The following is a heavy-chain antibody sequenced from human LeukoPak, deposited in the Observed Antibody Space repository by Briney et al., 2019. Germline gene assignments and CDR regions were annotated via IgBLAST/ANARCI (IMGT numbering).Heavy chain of an antibody. CDR1: GFTFSNYA. Sequence: PGGSLRLSCAASGFTFSNYAMNWVRQAPGKGLEWVSAIVGSGTLTFYADSVKGRFTISRDNSKNTLYLQMSSLRADDTAVYYCAKRLPHHFDSWGQGTLVTVSS. V-gene: IGHV3-23*01. CDR2: IVGSGTLT. CDR3: AKRLPHHFDS. J-gene: IGHJ4*02.